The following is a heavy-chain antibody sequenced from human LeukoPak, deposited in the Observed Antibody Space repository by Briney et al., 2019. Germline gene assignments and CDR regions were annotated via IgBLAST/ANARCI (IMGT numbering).Heavy chain of an antibody. CDR1: GGSISSGTYY. D-gene: IGHD3-22*01. CDR2: MYHSGNA. J-gene: IGHJ3*02. Sequence: SQTLSLTCTVSGGSISSGTYYYSWIRQSPGKGLEWIGYMYHSGNAFYTPSLKGRVAISIDTSKTQFSLRLSSATAADTAVYHCARGAYDSSGYHRAFDIWGQGTMVTVSS. V-gene: IGHV4-30-2*06. CDR3: ARGAYDSSGYHRAFDI.